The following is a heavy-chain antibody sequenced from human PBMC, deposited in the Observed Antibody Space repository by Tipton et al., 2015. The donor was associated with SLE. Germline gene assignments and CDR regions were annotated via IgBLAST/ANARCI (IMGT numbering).Heavy chain of an antibody. D-gene: IGHD3-3*01. J-gene: IGHJ4*02. CDR2: IYYSGST. Sequence: SGPEVKKPGESLKISCKGSGYSFTSYWIGWVRQMPGKGLEWIGYIYYSGSTNYNPSLKSRVTISVDTSKNQFSLKLSSVTAADTAVYYCARALAIFGVVTSLDYWGQGTLVTVSS. V-gene: IGHV4-59*01. CDR1: GYSFTSYW. CDR3: ARALAIFGVVTSLDY.